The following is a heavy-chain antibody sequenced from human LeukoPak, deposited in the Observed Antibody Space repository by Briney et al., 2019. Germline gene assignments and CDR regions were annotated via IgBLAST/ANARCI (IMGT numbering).Heavy chain of an antibody. Sequence: GGSLRLSCAASGFTLSSFGMVWVGQAQGKGLEWVTLMWYDGRNKYYADSVKGRFTISRDNSKNTVYLQMNSLRGEDTAVYYCARVGDMEAFDIWGQGTRVTVSS. CDR3: ARVGDMEAFDI. V-gene: IGHV3-33*01. CDR1: GFTLSSFG. CDR2: MWYDGRNK. J-gene: IGHJ3*02. D-gene: IGHD3-16*01.